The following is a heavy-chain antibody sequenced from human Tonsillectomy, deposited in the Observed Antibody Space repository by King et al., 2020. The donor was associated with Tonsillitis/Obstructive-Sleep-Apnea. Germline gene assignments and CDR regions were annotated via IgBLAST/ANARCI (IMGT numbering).Heavy chain of an antibody. Sequence: VQLVESGGGLVQPGGSLRVSCAASGFTFSSHWMSWVRQAPGKGREWVANIKQDGSEKHYVDSVKGRFTISRDNAKNSLYLQMNSLRDEDTAVYYCARVVGGGIDFWGQGTLVTVSS. V-gene: IGHV3-7*03. J-gene: IGHJ4*02. CDR1: GFTFSSHW. CDR3: ARVVGGGIDF. CDR2: IKQDGSEK. D-gene: IGHD3-10*01.